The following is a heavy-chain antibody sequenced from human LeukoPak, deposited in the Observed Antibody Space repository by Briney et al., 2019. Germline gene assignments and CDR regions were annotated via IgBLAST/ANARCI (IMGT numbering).Heavy chain of an antibody. CDR2: IKSNADGGAP. CDR1: GFTFSKAW. J-gene: IGHJ4*02. Sequence: PGGSLRLSCATSGFTFSKAWMSWVRQATGKGRDLLGRIKSNADGGAPDYDSAVQGRITSSRDDSRNTLYLQLDSLKAEDTAVYYCSTYRWQYDSSGYDYWGQGTLVAVSS. V-gene: IGHV3-15*01. D-gene: IGHD3-22*01. CDR3: STYRWQYDSSGYDY.